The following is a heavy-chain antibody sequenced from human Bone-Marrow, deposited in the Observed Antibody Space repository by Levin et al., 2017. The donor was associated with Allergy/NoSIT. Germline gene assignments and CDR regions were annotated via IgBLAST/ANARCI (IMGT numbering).Heavy chain of an antibody. CDR3: VISAAAFES. V-gene: IGHV3-74*03. Sequence: PGGSLRLSCAASGFTFSRYWMHWVRQAPGEGPVWVSRIDQNGDETTYADSVEGRFITSRDNAKNTLYLQMTSLRVEDTALYYCVISAAAFESWGQGTLVIVSS. J-gene: IGHJ4*02. CDR1: GFTFSRYW. D-gene: IGHD2-2*01. CDR2: IDQNGDET.